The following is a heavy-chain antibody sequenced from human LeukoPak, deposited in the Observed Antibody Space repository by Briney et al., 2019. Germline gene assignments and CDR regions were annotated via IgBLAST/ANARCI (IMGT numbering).Heavy chain of an antibody. V-gene: IGHV3-30*19. CDR2: ISYDGNNK. D-gene: IGHD3-22*01. CDR3: ARDVFTMILHDAFHI. CDR1: GFTFSTHG. J-gene: IGHJ3*02. Sequence: GGSLRLSCAASGFTFSTHGMHWVRQAPGKGLEWVAVISYDGNNKYYLDSVKGRFTISRDNSKNTLYLQMNSLRAEDTAVYYCARDVFTMILHDAFHIWGQGTMVTVSS.